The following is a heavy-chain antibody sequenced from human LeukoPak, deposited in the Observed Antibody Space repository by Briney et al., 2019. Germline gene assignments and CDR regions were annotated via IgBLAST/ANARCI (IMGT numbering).Heavy chain of an antibody. Sequence: GGSLRLSCAASGFTFSGFAMHWVRQASGKGLEWVGRIRSRANGYTTAYGASVKGRFTISRDGSKRSAFVQMSSLKTEDTAVYYCVRLGGGDAFDIWGPGTRVTVSS. V-gene: IGHV3-73*01. CDR2: IRSRANGYTT. J-gene: IGHJ3*02. D-gene: IGHD2-15*01. CDR1: GFTFSGFA. CDR3: VRLGGGDAFDI.